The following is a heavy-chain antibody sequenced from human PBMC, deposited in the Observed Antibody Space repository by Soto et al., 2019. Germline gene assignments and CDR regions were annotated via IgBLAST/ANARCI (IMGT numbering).Heavy chain of an antibody. J-gene: IGHJ4*02. D-gene: IGHD5-12*01. V-gene: IGHV3-23*01. CDR2: IGGSGGNT. CDR3: ARVASEYIHSADQ. CDR1: GCIFNAYA. Sequence: EVQLLESGGGLVQPGGSLRLSCAASGCIFNAYAMTWVRHAPGQGLEWVSAIGGSGGNTYYAASVKGRFTISRDNSKYTVDLEMNRLRVDVTAVYFCARVASEYIHSADQWGQGILVTFSS.